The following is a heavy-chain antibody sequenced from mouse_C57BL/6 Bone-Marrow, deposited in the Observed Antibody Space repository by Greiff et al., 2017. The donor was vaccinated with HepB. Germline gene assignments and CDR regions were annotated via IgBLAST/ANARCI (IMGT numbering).Heavy chain of an antibody. CDR3: ARCPLCLYAMDY. CDR1: GYTFTSYG. J-gene: IGHJ4*01. CDR2: IYPRSGNT. D-gene: IGHD1-1*02. V-gene: IGHV1-81*01. Sequence: VQLQESGAELARPGASVKLSCKASGYTFTSYGISWVKQRTGQGLEWIGEIYPRSGNTYYNEKFKGKATLTADKSSSTAYMGLRSLTSEDSAVYFCARCPLCLYAMDYWGQGTSVTVSS.